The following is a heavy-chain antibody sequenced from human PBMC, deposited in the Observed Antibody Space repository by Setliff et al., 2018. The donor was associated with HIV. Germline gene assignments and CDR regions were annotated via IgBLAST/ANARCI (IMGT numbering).Heavy chain of an antibody. J-gene: IGHJ4*02. CDR2: INHSGST. D-gene: IGHD3-22*01. CDR1: GGSFSGYY. V-gene: IGHV4-34*01. Sequence: SETLSLTCAVYGGSFSGYYWSWIRQPPGKGLEWTGEINHSGSTNYNPSLKSRVTISVDTSKNQFSLKLSSVTAADTAVYYCARLGSDYYDSSGYLYYLDYWGQGTLVTVS. CDR3: ARLGSDYYDSSGYLYYLDY.